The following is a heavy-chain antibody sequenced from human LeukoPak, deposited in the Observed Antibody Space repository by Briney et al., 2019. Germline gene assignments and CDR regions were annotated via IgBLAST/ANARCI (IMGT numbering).Heavy chain of an antibody. Sequence: SETLSLTCAVYGGSFSGYYWSWIRQPPGKGLEWIGEINHSGSTNYNPSPKSRVTISVDTSKNQFSLKLSSVTAADTAAYYCARGTYYYDSSGYYEDFYFDYWGQGTLVTVSS. CDR1: GGSFSGYY. V-gene: IGHV4-34*01. CDR3: ARGTYYYDSSGYYEDFYFDY. J-gene: IGHJ4*02. D-gene: IGHD3-22*01. CDR2: INHSGST.